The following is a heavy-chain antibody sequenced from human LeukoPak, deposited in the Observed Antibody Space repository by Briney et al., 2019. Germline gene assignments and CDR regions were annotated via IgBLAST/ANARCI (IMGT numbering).Heavy chain of an antibody. CDR1: GFTFGTYG. J-gene: IGHJ4*02. D-gene: IGHD6-13*01. CDR3: AKDLTPSQLVPLFDY. Sequence: GGSLRLSCAASGFTFGTYGLTWVRQAPGKGLEYVSVIGTSGTTYYADSVKGRFTISRDNSKNTVFLQMNSLRAEDTAVYYCAKDLTPSQLVPLFDYWGQGTLVTVSS. CDR2: IGTSGTT. V-gene: IGHV3-23*01.